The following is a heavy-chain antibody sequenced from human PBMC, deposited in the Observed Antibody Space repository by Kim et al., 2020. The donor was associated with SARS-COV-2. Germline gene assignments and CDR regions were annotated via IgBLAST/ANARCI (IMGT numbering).Heavy chain of an antibody. Sequence: SETLSLTCTVSGGSISSYYWSWIRQPPGKGLEWIGYIYYSGSTNYNPSLKSRVTISVDTSKNQFSLKLSSVTAADTAVYYCASINYYGSGIDAFDIWGQG. CDR3: ASINYYGSGIDAFDI. J-gene: IGHJ3*02. V-gene: IGHV4-59*01. D-gene: IGHD3-10*01. CDR1: GGSISSYY. CDR2: IYYSGST.